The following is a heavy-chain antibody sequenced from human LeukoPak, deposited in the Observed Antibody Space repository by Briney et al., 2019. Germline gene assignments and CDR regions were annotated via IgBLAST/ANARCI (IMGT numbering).Heavy chain of an antibody. CDR3: ARAPVGALYYFDY. CDR1: GFTFSSYG. D-gene: IGHD1-26*01. J-gene: IGHJ4*02. Sequence: GGSLRLSCAASGFTFSSYGMHWVRQAPGKGLEWVAVIWYDGSNKYYADSVKGRFTISRDNSKNTLYPQMNSLRAEDTAVYYCARAPVGALYYFDYWGQGTLVTVSS. V-gene: IGHV3-33*01. CDR2: IWYDGSNK.